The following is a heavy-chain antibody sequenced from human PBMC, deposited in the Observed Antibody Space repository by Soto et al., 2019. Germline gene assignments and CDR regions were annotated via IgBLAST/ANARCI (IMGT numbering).Heavy chain of an antibody. Sequence: TSETLSLTCTVSGGSISSYYWSWIRQPPGKGLEWIGYIYYSESTNYNPSLKSRVTISVDTSKNQFSLKLSSVTAADTAVYYCARGYDFWSGYPNRYYYMDVWGKGTTVTVSS. V-gene: IGHV4-59*01. CDR2: IYYSEST. CDR1: GGSISSYY. D-gene: IGHD3-3*01. CDR3: ARGYDFWSGYPNRYYYMDV. J-gene: IGHJ6*03.